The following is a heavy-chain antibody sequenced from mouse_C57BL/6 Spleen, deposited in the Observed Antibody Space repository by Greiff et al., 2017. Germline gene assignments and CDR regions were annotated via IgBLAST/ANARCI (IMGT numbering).Heavy chain of an antibody. CDR1: GYTFTDYE. CDR2: IDPETGGT. J-gene: IGHJ4*01. Sequence: QVQLKQSGAELVRPGASVTLSCKASGYTFTDYEMHWVKQTPVHGLEWIGAIDPETGGTAYNQKFKGKAILTADKSSSTAYMELRSLTSEDSAVYYCTSRGYAMDYWGQGTSVTVSS. CDR3: TSRGYAMDY. V-gene: IGHV1-15*01.